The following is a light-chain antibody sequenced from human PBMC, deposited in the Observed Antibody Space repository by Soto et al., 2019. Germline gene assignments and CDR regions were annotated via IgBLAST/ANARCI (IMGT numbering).Light chain of an antibody. Sequence: IEVTQSPSTLSASVGDRVTVTCRASQGIRNDLAWYQLKPGKAPKLLIYEASTLPSGVPSRFSGSYSGTVFTLTIGSLQPEDFATYYCLQDFNYPRTFGQGTKVDIK. J-gene: IGKJ1*01. CDR2: EAS. CDR3: LQDFNYPRT. CDR1: QGIRND. V-gene: IGKV1-6*02.